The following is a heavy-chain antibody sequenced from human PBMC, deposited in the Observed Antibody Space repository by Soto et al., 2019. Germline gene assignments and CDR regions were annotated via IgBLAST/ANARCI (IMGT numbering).Heavy chain of an antibody. Sequence: QIQLVQSGPEVKKPGASMKVSCKAYDFSFTSHGISWVRQAPGQGLEWMGWISLYNGNTNYAQQFQGRVTMTTDTSTSTAYMELRSLRSEDTAIYFCAIYHLELVRFDYWGQGTLVTVSS. CDR3: AIYHLELVRFDY. CDR1: DFSFTSHG. CDR2: ISLYNGNT. V-gene: IGHV1-18*04. D-gene: IGHD2-2*01. J-gene: IGHJ4*02.